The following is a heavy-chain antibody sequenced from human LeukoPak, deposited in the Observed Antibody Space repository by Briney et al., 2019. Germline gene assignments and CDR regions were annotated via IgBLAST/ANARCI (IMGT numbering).Heavy chain of an antibody. J-gene: IGHJ5*02. Sequence: PSETLSLTCSVSGGSISSYYWSWIRQPPGKGLEWIGYIYYSGSTNYNPSLKSRVTISVDTSKNQFSLKLISVTAADTAVYYCARGPDYDFWSGYYEGYWFDPWGQGTLVTVSS. CDR1: GGSISSYY. D-gene: IGHD3-3*01. CDR3: ARGPDYDFWSGYYEGYWFDP. V-gene: IGHV4-59*01. CDR2: IYYSGST.